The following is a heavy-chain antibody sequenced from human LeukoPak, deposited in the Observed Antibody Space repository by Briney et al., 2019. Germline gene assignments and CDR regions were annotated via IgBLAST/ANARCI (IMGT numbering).Heavy chain of an antibody. CDR3: ARDGRGGWSQDFDY. J-gene: IGHJ4*02. D-gene: IGHD6-19*01. V-gene: IGHV4-34*01. CDR1: GGSFSDYY. CDR2: INHSGST. Sequence: SETLSLTCAVYGGSFSDYYWSWIRQPPGKGLEWIGEINHSGSTDYNPSLKSRVTISVDTSKNQFSLKLSSVTAADTAVYYCARDGRGGWSQDFDYWGQGTLVTVSS.